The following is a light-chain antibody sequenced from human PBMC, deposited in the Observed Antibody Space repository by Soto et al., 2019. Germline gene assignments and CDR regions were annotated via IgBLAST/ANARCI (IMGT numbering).Light chain of an antibody. CDR1: QDISVY. J-gene: IGKJ5*01. CDR2: SAS. Sequence: DIQLTQSPSSLSASVGDSVTITCRASQDISVYLAWYQQKPGKVPKLLIYSASTLQSEVPSRFSSSGSGTDFTLTISSLQPEDVATYYCQKFNTAPRTFGQGTRLEIK. V-gene: IGKV1-27*01. CDR3: QKFNTAPRT.